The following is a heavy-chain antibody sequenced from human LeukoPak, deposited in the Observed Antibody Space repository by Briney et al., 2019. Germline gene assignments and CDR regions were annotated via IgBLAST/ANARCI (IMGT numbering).Heavy chain of an antibody. CDR1: GFTFSSYG. J-gene: IGHJ6*02. CDR2: ISYDGSNK. CDR3: AKDHPGGRFLEWLSAYYYGMDV. D-gene: IGHD3-3*01. Sequence: QSGGSLRLSCAASGFTFSSYGMSWVRQAPGKGLEWVGVISYDGSNKYYADSVKDRFTISRDNSKNTLYLQMNSLRAEDTAVYYCAKDHPGGRFLEWLSAYYYGMDVWGQGTTVTVSS. V-gene: IGHV3-30*18.